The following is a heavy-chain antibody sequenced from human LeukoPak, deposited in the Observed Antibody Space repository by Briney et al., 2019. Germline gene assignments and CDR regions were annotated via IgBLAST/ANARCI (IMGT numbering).Heavy chain of an antibody. Sequence: GESLKISCMGSGYSFTSYWISWVRQMPGKGLEWMGRIDPSDSYTNYSPSFQGHVTISADKSISTAYLQWSSLKASDTAMYYCARHRPPTGPFYYYYGMDVWGQGTTVTVSS. V-gene: IGHV5-10-1*01. CDR3: ARHRPPTGPFYYYYGMDV. D-gene: IGHD2-8*02. J-gene: IGHJ6*02. CDR2: IDPSDSYT. CDR1: GYSFTSYW.